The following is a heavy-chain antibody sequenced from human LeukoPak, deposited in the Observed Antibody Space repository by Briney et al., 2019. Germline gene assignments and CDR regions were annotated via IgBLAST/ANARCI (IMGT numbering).Heavy chain of an antibody. CDR3: ARSGSYYTNWFDP. CDR2: IYTSGST. D-gene: IGHD3-10*01. CDR1: GGSISSYY. J-gene: IGHJ5*02. V-gene: IGHV4-4*09. Sequence: SETLSLTCTVSGGSISSYYWSWIRQPPGKGLEWIGNIYTSGSTNYNPSLKSRVTISVDTSKNQFSLKLSSVTAADTAVYYCARSGSYYTNWFDPWGQGTLVTVSS.